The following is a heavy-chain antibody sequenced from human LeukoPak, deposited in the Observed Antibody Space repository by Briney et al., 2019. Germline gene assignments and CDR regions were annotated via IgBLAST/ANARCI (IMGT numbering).Heavy chain of an antibody. Sequence: GGSLRLSCAASGFTFSSYGMHWVRQAPGKGLEWVAVISYDGSNKYYADSVKGRFTISRDNSKNTLYLQMNSSRAGDTAVYYCARDEASSYSYWGQGTLVTVSS. CDR3: ARDEASSYSY. CDR2: ISYDGSNK. D-gene: IGHD2-21*01. V-gene: IGHV3-30*03. CDR1: GFTFSSYG. J-gene: IGHJ4*02.